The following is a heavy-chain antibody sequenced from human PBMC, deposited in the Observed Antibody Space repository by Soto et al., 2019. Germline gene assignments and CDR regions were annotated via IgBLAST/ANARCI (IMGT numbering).Heavy chain of an antibody. Sequence: APVKVSYKASGYTFTGYYMHWVRQAPGQGLEWMGWINPNSGGTNYAQKFQGWVTMTRDTSISTAYMELSRLRSDDTAVYYCARAYSSSSSAYYYYGMDVWGQGTTVTVSS. V-gene: IGHV1-2*04. D-gene: IGHD6-6*01. J-gene: IGHJ6*02. CDR2: INPNSGGT. CDR3: ARAYSSSSSAYYYYGMDV. CDR1: GYTFTGYY.